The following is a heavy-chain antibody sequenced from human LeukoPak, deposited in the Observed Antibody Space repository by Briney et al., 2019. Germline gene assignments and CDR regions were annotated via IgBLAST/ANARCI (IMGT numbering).Heavy chain of an antibody. D-gene: IGHD1-1*01. CDR2: IYTSGST. CDR3: ARHPSPAFYNWNDVGDPYYYYYMDV. V-gene: IGHV4-4*09. Sequence: PSETLSLTCTVSGGSISSYYWSWIRQPPGKGLEWIGYIYTSGSTNYNPSLKSRVTTSVDTSMNQFSLKLSSVTAADTAVYYCARHPSPAFYNWNDVGDPYYYYYMDVWGKGTTVTVSS. J-gene: IGHJ6*03. CDR1: GGSISSYY.